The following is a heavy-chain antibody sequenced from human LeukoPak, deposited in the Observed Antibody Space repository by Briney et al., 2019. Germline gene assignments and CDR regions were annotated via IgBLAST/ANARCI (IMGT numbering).Heavy chain of an antibody. V-gene: IGHV3-11*01. Sequence: GRSLRLSCAASGFTFSDYYMSWIRQAPGKGLEWVSYISSSGSTIYYADSVKGRFTISRDNAKNSLYLQMNSLRAEDTAVYYCARGYDFWSGYYYPVSYYYGMDVWGQGTTVTVSS. CDR2: ISSSGSTI. CDR1: GFTFSDYY. D-gene: IGHD3-3*01. J-gene: IGHJ6*02. CDR3: ARGYDFWSGYYYPVSYYYGMDV.